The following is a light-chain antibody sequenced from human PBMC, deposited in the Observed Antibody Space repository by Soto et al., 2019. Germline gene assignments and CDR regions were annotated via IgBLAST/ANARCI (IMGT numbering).Light chain of an antibody. V-gene: IGKV3D-15*01. Sequence: EIVMTQSPATLSVSPGDGATLSCRASQSVDSNLAWYQQKPGQTPRLLMYGASTRPTGIPARFSGSGSGTEFTLTIISLQSEDSAVYYCQQYNSYSPTWTFGQGTKV. J-gene: IGKJ1*01. CDR2: GAS. CDR1: QSVDSN. CDR3: QQYNSYSPTWT.